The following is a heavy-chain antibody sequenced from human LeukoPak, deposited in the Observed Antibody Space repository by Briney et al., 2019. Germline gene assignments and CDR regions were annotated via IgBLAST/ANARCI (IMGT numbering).Heavy chain of an antibody. CDR2: ISGSGGST. D-gene: IGHD1-26*01. J-gene: IGHJ4*02. V-gene: IGHV3-23*01. CDR1: GFILSSSE. CDR3: AKGLRKLIVGSTEYYFDY. Sequence: GGSLRLSCVASGFILSSSEMNWVRQAPGKGLEWVSAISGSGGSTYFADSVKGRFTISRDNSKNTLYLQMNSLRAEDTAVYYCAKGLRKLIVGSTEYYFDYWGQGTLVTVSS.